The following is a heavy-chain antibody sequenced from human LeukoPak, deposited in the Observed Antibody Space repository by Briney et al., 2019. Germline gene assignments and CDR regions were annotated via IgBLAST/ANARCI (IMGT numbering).Heavy chain of an antibody. Sequence: SETLSLTCAVYGGSFSGYYWSWIRQPPGKGLEWIGEINHSGSTNYNPSLKSRVTISVDTTKNQFSLKLSSVTAADTAVYYCARRLPSRYYFDYWGQGTLVTASS. CDR2: INHSGST. V-gene: IGHV4-34*01. J-gene: IGHJ4*02. D-gene: IGHD3-16*01. CDR3: ARRLPSRYYFDY. CDR1: GGSFSGYY.